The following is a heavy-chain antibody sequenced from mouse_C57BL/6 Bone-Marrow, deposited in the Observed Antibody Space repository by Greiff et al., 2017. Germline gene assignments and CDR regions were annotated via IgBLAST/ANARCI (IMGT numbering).Heavy chain of an antibody. Sequence: VQLQQSGAELVKPGASVKLSCTASGFNIKDYYMHWVKQRPEQGLEWIGRIDPEDGETKYATKFQGKAKITADTSSNTAYLQLSSLTSEDTAISYCATPFPYNNFDYWGQGTTLTVSS. J-gene: IGHJ2*01. V-gene: IGHV14-2*01. D-gene: IGHD1-3*01. CDR1: GFNIKDYY. CDR2: IDPEDGET. CDR3: ATPFPYNNFDY.